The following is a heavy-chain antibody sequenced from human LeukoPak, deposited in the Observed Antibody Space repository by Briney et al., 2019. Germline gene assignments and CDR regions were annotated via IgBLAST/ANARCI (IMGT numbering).Heavy chain of an antibody. CDR2: INPNSGGT. Sequence: SVTLSCTASGYTFTGDYMHWVRQAPGQGLEWMGWINPNSGGTNYAQKFQGRVTMTRDTSISTAYMELSRLRSDDTAVYYCARGGRWQWLVHGPKEYYFDYWGQGTLVTVSS. CDR1: GYTFTGDY. J-gene: IGHJ4*02. V-gene: IGHV1-2*02. CDR3: ARGGRWQWLVHGPKEYYFDY. D-gene: IGHD6-19*01.